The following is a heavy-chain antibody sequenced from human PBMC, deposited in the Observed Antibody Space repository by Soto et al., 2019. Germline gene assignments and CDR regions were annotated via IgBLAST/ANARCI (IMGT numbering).Heavy chain of an antibody. CDR3: CTNLEWLLAPPD. J-gene: IGHJ4*01. D-gene: IGHD3-3*01. Sequence: GGSLRLSCAASGFTFSGSTMHWVRQASGKGLEWVGRIRSKPNNYATAYAASVKGRFTISRDDSKNTAYLQMNSLKTEDTAVYYCCTNLEWLLAPPDWGQGTLVTVSS. CDR2: IRSKPNNYAT. V-gene: IGHV3-73*01. CDR1: GFTFSGST.